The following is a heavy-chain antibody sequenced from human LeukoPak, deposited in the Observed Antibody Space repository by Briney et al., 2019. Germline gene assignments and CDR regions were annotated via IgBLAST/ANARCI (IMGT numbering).Heavy chain of an antibody. V-gene: IGHV3-23*01. Sequence: PGGSLRLSCAASGFTFSSYAMSWVRQAPGKGLEWVSAISGSGGSTYYADSVKGRFTISRDNSKNTLYLQMNSLRAEDTAVYYCAKAGSDYDSSGLPTRDAFDIWGQGTMVTVSS. CDR1: GFTFSSYA. CDR3: AKAGSDYDSSGLPTRDAFDI. D-gene: IGHD3-22*01. CDR2: ISGSGGST. J-gene: IGHJ3*02.